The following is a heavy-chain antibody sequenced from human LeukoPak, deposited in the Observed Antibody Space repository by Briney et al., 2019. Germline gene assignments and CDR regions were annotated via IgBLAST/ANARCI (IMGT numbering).Heavy chain of an antibody. CDR1: GYTFTSSY. D-gene: IGHD6-19*01. J-gene: IGHJ4*02. V-gene: IGHV1-46*01. CDR3: ARGTPGYSSV. CDR2: INPSGGT. Sequence: ASVKISCKAFGYTFTSSYVHWLRQAPGHGLEWMGIINPSGGTNYAQKFQGRVTMTRDTSTSTVYMELSSLRSEDTAVYYCARGTPGYSSVWGQGTLVTVSS.